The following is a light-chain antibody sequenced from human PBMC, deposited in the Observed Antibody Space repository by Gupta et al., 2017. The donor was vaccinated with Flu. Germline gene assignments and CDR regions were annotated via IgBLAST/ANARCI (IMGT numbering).Light chain of an antibody. J-gene: IGLJ3*02. V-gene: IGLV2-14*01. CDR2: EVS. Sequence: QSALTHPAAVSGSPGQSITIAFTGTSRDVGGYNYVSWYQQHPGKAPKLMIYEVSNRPSGVSNRCSGSKSGNTASLTISGLQAEDEADYYCSSYTSSSTLPGVFGGGTKLTVL. CDR3: SSYTSSSTLPGV. CDR1: SRDVGGYNY.